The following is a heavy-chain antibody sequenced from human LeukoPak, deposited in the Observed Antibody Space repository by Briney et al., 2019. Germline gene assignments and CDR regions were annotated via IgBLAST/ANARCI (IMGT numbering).Heavy chain of an antibody. J-gene: IGHJ4*02. CDR2: ISGSGGST. CDR3: AKGRTGYYFDY. D-gene: IGHD1-1*01. V-gene: IGHV3-23*01. CDR1: GFSFSSYA. Sequence: GGSLRLSCAASGFSFSSYAMSWVRQAPGRGPEWVSGISGSGGSTYYADSVKGRFTISRDNSKNTLYLQMNSLRAEDTAVYYCAKGRTGYYFDYWGQGTLVTVSS.